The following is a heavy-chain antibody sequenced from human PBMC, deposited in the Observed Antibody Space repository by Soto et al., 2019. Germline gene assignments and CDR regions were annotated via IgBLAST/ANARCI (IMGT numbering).Heavy chain of an antibody. D-gene: IGHD3-22*01. J-gene: IGHJ5*02. V-gene: IGHV1-46*01. Sequence: ASVKVSCKASGYTFTSYYMHWVRQAPGQGLEWMGIINPSGGSTSYAQKFQGRVTMTRDTSTSTVYMELSSLTSEDTAVYYCARKATGPYYYDSSGYYDYFDPWGQGTLVTVSS. CDR2: INPSGGST. CDR3: ARKATGPYYYDSSGYYDYFDP. CDR1: GYTFTSYY.